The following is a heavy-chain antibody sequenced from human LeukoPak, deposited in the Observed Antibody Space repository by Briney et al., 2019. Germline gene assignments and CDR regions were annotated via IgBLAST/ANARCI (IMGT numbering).Heavy chain of an antibody. CDR1: GGSISSYY. J-gene: IGHJ4*02. CDR2: IYYSGST. Sequence: SETLSLTCTVSGGSISSYYWSWIRQPPGKGLEWIGYIYYSGSTNYNPSLKSRVTISVDTSKNQFSLKLSSVTTADTAVYYCARHINYGSGSYYTDYFDYWGQGTLVTVSS. CDR3: ARHINYGSGSYYTDYFDY. D-gene: IGHD3-10*01. V-gene: IGHV4-59*08.